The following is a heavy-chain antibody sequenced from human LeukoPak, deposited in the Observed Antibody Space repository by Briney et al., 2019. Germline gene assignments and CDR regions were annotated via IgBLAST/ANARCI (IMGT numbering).Heavy chain of an antibody. J-gene: IGHJ3*02. V-gene: IGHV4-31*03. CDR1: GGSISSGGYY. Sequence: PSETLSLTCTVSGGSISSGGYYWSWIRQHPGKGLEWIGYIYYSGSTYYNPSLKSRVTISVDTSKNQFSLKLSSVTAADTAVYYCASTHDSSGYYGGAHAFDIWGQGTMVTVSS. CDR2: IYYSGST. CDR3: ASTHDSSGYYGGAHAFDI. D-gene: IGHD3-22*01.